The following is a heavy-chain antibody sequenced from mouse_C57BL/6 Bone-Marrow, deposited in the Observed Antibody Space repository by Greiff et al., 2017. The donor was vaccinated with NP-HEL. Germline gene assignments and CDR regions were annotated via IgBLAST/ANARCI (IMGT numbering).Heavy chain of an antibody. CDR1: GHTFTSYW. Sequence: QVQLQQPGTELVKPGASVKLSCKASGHTFTSYWMHWVKQRPGQGLEWIGNINPSNGGTNYNEKFKSKATLTVDKSSSTAYMQLSSLTSEDSAVYYCARGGVYYDLWFAYWGQGTLVTVSA. J-gene: IGHJ3*01. CDR3: ARGGVYYDLWFAY. V-gene: IGHV1-53*01. D-gene: IGHD2-4*01. CDR2: INPSNGGT.